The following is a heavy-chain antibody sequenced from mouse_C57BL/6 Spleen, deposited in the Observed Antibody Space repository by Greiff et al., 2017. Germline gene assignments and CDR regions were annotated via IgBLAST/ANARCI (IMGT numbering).Heavy chain of an antibody. Sequence: VQWVESGAELARPGASVKLSCKASGYTFTSYGISWVKQRTGQGLEWIGEIYPRSGNTYYNEKFKGKATLTADKSSSTAYMELRSLTSEDSAVYFCARDYGSSYTLDYWGQGTTLTVSS. J-gene: IGHJ2*01. D-gene: IGHD1-1*01. CDR1: GYTFTSYG. CDR3: ARDYGSSYTLDY. V-gene: IGHV1-81*01. CDR2: IYPRSGNT.